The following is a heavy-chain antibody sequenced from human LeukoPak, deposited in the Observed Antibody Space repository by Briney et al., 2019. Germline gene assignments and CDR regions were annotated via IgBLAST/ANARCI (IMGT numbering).Heavy chain of an antibody. CDR1: GFTFSTYS. CDR3: ARDRGSSSPSADLDY. D-gene: IGHD6-13*01. J-gene: IGHJ4*02. V-gene: IGHV3-21*01. Sequence: GGSLRLSCVASGFTFSTYSMNWVRQAPGKGLEWVSSISSSSSYIYYADSVKGRFTISRDNAKNSLYLQMNSLRAEDTAVYYCARDRGSSSPSADLDYWGQGTLVTVSS. CDR2: ISSSSSYI.